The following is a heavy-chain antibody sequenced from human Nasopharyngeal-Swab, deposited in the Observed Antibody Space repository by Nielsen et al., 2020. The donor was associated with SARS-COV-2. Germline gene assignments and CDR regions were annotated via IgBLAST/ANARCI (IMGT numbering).Heavy chain of an antibody. V-gene: IGHV3-21*01. D-gene: IGHD2-15*01. Sequence: GESLKISCAASGFTFSTYSMNWVRQAPGKGLEWVSSISSSSSYIYYADSLKGRFTISRDNAKNSLYLQMNSLRAEDTAVYYCARRKDLFDYWGQGTLVTVSS. CDR2: ISSSSSYI. CDR1: GFTFSTYS. CDR3: ARRKDLFDY. J-gene: IGHJ4*02.